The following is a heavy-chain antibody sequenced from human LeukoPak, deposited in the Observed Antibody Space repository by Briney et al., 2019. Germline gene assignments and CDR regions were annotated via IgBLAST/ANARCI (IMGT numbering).Heavy chain of an antibody. Sequence: GESLKISCKGSGYSFTNYWIAWVRQMPGKGLEWVGIINPGDSDTRYSPSFQGQVTISADKSINTAYLHWSSLKASDTAMYYCARVMGLGSSSWGELYYMDVWGKGTTVTVSS. CDR2: INPGDSDT. V-gene: IGHV5-51*01. CDR1: GYSFTNYW. J-gene: IGHJ6*03. CDR3: ARVMGLGSSSWGELYYMDV. D-gene: IGHD6-6*01.